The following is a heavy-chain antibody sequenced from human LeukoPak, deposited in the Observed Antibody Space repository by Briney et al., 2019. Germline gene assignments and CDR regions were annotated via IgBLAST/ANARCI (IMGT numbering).Heavy chain of an antibody. Sequence: PGGSLRLSCAASGFTFSSYSMNWVRQAPGKGLEWVSSISSSSSYIYYADSVKGRFTISRDNAKNSLYLQMNSLRAEDTAVYYCARDDYGDYEPLYYYYYMDVWGKGTTVTISS. D-gene: IGHD4-17*01. CDR2: ISSSSSYI. J-gene: IGHJ6*03. CDR1: GFTFSSYS. V-gene: IGHV3-21*01. CDR3: ARDDYGDYEPLYYYYYMDV.